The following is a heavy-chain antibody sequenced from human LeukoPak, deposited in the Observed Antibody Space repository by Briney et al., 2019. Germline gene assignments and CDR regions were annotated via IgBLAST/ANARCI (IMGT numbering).Heavy chain of an antibody. CDR1: GFTFSSYG. CDR3: AKADRITMVRGVIRGFGY. Sequence: GGTLRLSCAAPGFTFSSYGMSWVRQAPGKGLEWVSAISGSGGSTYYADSVKGRFTISRDNSKNTLYLQMNSLRAEDTAVYYCAKADRITMVRGVIRGFGYWGQGTLVTVSS. J-gene: IGHJ4*02. V-gene: IGHV3-23*01. D-gene: IGHD3-10*01. CDR2: ISGSGGST.